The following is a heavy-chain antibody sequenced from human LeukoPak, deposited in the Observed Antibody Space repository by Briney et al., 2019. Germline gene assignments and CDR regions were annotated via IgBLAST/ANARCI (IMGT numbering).Heavy chain of an antibody. Sequence: GRSLRLSCAASGFTFDDYAMHWVRQAPGKGLEWVSGISWNSGDIGYADSVKGRFTISRDNAKNSLYLQMNSLRAEDTALYYCAKDIGTTVTTSGAFDIWGQGTMVTVSS. CDR3: AKDIGTTVTTSGAFDI. V-gene: IGHV3-9*01. J-gene: IGHJ3*02. CDR2: ISWNSGDI. D-gene: IGHD4-17*01. CDR1: GFTFDDYA.